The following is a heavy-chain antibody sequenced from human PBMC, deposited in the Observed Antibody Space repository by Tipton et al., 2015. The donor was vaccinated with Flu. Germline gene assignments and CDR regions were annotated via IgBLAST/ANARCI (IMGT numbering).Heavy chain of an antibody. CDR1: GFTFDDYA. D-gene: IGHD2-2*02. Sequence: SLRLSCAASGFTFDDYAMTWVRQAPGKGLEWVSLISWDGGSTYYADSVKGRFTISRDNNKNSLYLQMNSLRAEDTALYYCAKDSHCSSTSSYTVSRTYYYYYGIDAWGQGTTVTGSS. CDR2: ISWDGGST. J-gene: IGHJ6*02. CDR3: AKDSHCSSTSSYTVSRTYYYYYGIDA. V-gene: IGHV3-43D*04.